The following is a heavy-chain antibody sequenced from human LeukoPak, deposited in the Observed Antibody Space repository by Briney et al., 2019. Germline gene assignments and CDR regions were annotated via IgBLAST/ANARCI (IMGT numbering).Heavy chain of an antibody. CDR3: ARERFRGHNYATDAFNI. CDR2: INSGGSA. V-gene: IGHV3-66*01. Sequence: GGSLRLSCEASGFTVSSSYMSWVRQAPEKGLEWVSLINSGGSAYYADSVKGRFTISRDRSKNTLYLQMNSLRTEDTAVYYCARERFRGHNYATDAFNIWGQGTMVTVSS. CDR1: GFTVSSSY. J-gene: IGHJ3*02. D-gene: IGHD5-18*01.